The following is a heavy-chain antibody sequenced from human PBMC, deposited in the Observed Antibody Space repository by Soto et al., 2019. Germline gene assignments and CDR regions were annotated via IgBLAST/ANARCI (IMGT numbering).Heavy chain of an antibody. CDR3: ARGGSLYWYFDL. J-gene: IGHJ2*01. CDR2: INAGNGNT. CDR1: GYTFTSYA. V-gene: IGHV1-3*01. Sequence: QVQLVQSGAEVKKPGASVKVSCKASGYTFTSYAMHWVRQAPGQRLEWMGWINAGNGNTKYSQKFQGRVTITRGKSASTAYMELSSLRSEDTAVYYCARGGSLYWYFDLWGRGTLVTVSS. D-gene: IGHD1-26*01.